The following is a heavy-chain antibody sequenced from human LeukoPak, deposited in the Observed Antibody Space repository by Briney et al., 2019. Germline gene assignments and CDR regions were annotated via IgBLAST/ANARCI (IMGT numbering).Heavy chain of an antibody. Sequence: ASVKVSCKASGYTVTGYYMNWVRQAPGQGLEWMGWINPYSGGTNYAQKFQGRVTMTRDTSISTAYMELSRLRSDDTAVYYCARVVVPAPDYYMDVWGKGTTVTISS. CDR1: GYTVTGYY. D-gene: IGHD2-2*01. J-gene: IGHJ6*03. CDR3: ARVVVPAPDYYMDV. CDR2: INPYSGGT. V-gene: IGHV1-2*02.